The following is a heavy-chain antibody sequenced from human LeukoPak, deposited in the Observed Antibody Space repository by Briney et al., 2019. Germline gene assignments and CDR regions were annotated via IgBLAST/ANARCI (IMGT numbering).Heavy chain of an antibody. J-gene: IGHJ5*02. D-gene: IGHD2-2*02. CDR3: GVDRAAISWFDP. CDR2: ISGSGGST. V-gene: IGHV3-23*01. CDR1: GFTFSSYA. Sequence: GGSLRLSCAASGFTFSSYAMSWVRQAPGKGLEWVSAISGSGGSTYYADSVKGRFAISRDNSKNTLYLQMNSLRAEDTAVYYCGVDRAAISWFDPWGQGTLVTVSS.